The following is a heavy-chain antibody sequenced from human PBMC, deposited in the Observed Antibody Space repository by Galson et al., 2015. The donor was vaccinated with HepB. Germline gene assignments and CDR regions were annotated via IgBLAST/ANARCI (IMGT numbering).Heavy chain of an antibody. V-gene: IGHV1-46*01. D-gene: IGHD2-15*01. J-gene: IGHJ2*01. Sequence: SVKVSCKASGYTFTNYELHWVRQASGQGLEWMGILNPSGGATTYSQKFQGRVFLTTDTSASTVYMELSSLRSEDTAVYYCARDQGYCSGGSCSLGWYFDLWSRGTLVTVSS. CDR3: ARDQGYCSGGSCSLGWYFDL. CDR1: GYTFTNYE. CDR2: LNPSGGAT.